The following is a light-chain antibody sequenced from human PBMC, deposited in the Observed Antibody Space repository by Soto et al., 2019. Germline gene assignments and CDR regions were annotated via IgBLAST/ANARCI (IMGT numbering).Light chain of an antibody. CDR2: GAS. Sequence: EIVMTQSPATLSVSPGERATLSCRASQNVGSNLAWYQQKPGQTPRLLIYGASTRATGIPARFSGSGSATEFTLTINSLQSEDFAAYYCQQYSNWPPWTFGQGTKVDIK. V-gene: IGKV3-15*01. CDR1: QNVGSN. J-gene: IGKJ1*01. CDR3: QQYSNWPPWT.